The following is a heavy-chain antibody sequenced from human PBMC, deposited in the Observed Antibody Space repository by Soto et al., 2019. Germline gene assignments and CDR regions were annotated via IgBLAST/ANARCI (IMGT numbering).Heavy chain of an antibody. D-gene: IGHD6-19*01. CDR3: ARDHDSSGWYDAFDI. V-gene: IGHV3-48*02. Sequence: GGSLRLSCAASGFTFSSYSMNWVRQAPGKGLEWVSYISSSSGTIYYADSVKGRFTISRDNAKNSLYLQMNSLRDEDTAVYYCARDHDSSGWYDAFDIWGQGTMVTVSS. J-gene: IGHJ3*02. CDR1: GFTFSSYS. CDR2: ISSSSGTI.